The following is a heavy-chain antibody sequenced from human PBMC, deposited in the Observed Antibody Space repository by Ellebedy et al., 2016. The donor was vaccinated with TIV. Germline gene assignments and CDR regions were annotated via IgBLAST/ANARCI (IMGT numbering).Heavy chain of an antibody. CDR1: GGSISSYY. CDR2: IDYTGST. D-gene: IGHD2-2*01. Sequence: SETLSLTXTVSGGSISSYYWSWIRLSPGKGLEWIGYIDYTGSTNYNPSFKSRVTISVDTSKNQFSLKMISVTGADTAVYYCARDGGHPAKVAFDYWGRGTLVTVSS. V-gene: IGHV4-59*01. CDR3: ARDGGHPAKVAFDY. J-gene: IGHJ4*02.